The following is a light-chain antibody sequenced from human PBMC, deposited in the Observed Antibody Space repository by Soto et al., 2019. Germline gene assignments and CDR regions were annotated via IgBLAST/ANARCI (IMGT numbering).Light chain of an antibody. V-gene: IGKV1-5*01. CDR1: QSISSW. CDR3: EQYNSYWA. Sequence: DIQMTQSPSTLSASVGDRVTITCRASQSISSWLAWYQQKPGKAPKLLIYDASSLESGVPSRFGGSGSGTDFTLTISSLQPDDFATYYCEQYNSYWAFGQGTKVEIK. J-gene: IGKJ1*01. CDR2: DAS.